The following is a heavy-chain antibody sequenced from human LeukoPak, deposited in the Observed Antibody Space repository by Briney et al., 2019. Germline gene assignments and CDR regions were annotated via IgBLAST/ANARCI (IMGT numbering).Heavy chain of an antibody. CDR1: AFTLSDYS. D-gene: IGHD5-12*01. Sequence: GGSLRLSCAASAFTLSDYSMNWVRQAPGKGLEWVASISSSSPYIYYADSLKGRFTISRDNAKNSLYLQMNSLRVEDTAVYYCARGGYSGYDFGYWGLGTLVTVSS. CDR2: ISSSSPYI. CDR3: ARGGYSGYDFGY. V-gene: IGHV3-21*01. J-gene: IGHJ4*02.